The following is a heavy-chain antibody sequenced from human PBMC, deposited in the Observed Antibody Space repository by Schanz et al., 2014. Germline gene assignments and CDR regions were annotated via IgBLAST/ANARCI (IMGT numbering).Heavy chain of an antibody. CDR1: GFTFITYT. V-gene: IGHV3-21*01. CDR2: ISSSGSYI. D-gene: IGHD6-19*01. J-gene: IGHJ4*02. CDR3: AIIGVMVAVAGTRADY. Sequence: EVQLVESGGGLVQPGGSLRLSCEASGFTFITYTMNWVRQAPGKGLEWVSSISSSGSYIYYADSVKGRFIISRDNAKNSLFLQMNRLRAEDTALYYCAIIGVMVAVAGTRADYWGQGTLVTVSS.